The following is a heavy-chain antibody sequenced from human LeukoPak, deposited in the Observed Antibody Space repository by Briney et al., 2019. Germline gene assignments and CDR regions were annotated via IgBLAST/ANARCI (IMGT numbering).Heavy chain of an antibody. Sequence: GGSLRLSCAASGFTFDDYAMHWVRQAPGKGLEWVSGISWNSGSIGYADSVKGRFTISRDNAKNSLYLQMDSLRAEDTALYYCAKDKEVVVTATLDYWGQGTLVTVSS. CDR1: GFTFDDYA. D-gene: IGHD2-21*02. CDR3: AKDKEVVVTATLDY. V-gene: IGHV3-9*01. CDR2: ISWNSGSI. J-gene: IGHJ4*02.